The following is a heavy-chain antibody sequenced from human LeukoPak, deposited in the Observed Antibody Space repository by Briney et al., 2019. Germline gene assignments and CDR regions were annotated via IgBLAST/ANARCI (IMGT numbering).Heavy chain of an antibody. CDR3: ARLNYGLDV. CDR1: GVSFSGYY. Sequence: SETLSLTCAVYGVSFSGYYWSWIRQPPGKGLEWIGEINHSGSTNYNPSLKSRVTISVDTSKNQFSLMLSSVTAADTAVFYCARLNYGLDVWGQGTTVTVSS. J-gene: IGHJ6*02. V-gene: IGHV4-34*01. CDR2: INHSGST.